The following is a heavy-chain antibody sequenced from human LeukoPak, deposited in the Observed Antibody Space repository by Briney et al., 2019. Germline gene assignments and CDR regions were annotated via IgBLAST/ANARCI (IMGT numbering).Heavy chain of an antibody. J-gene: IGHJ3*02. CDR1: GFTFSSYA. V-gene: IGHV3-23*01. Sequence: PGGSLRLSCAASGFTFSSYAMSWVRQAPGKGLEWVSVISGSGGSTYYADSVKGRFTISRDNSKNTLYLQMNSLRAEDTAVYYCAKVKKELLRGDAFDIWGQGTMVTVSS. D-gene: IGHD1-26*01. CDR2: ISGSGGST. CDR3: AKVKKELLRGDAFDI.